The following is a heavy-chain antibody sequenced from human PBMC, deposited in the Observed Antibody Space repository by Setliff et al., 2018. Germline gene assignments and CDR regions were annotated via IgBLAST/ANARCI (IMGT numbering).Heavy chain of an antibody. V-gene: IGHV3-48*01. J-gene: IGHJ4*02. D-gene: IGHD6-19*01. Sequence: GGSLRLSCAASGFTFSTYAMNWLRQAPGKGLEWVSYISSSSGLIHYADSVKGRFTISRDEAKNSLYLQMNSLRTEDTAVYYCARSAVAVPGQFYFDNWGQGTQVTVSS. CDR3: ARSAVAVPGQFYFDN. CDR2: ISSSSGLI. CDR1: GFTFSTYA.